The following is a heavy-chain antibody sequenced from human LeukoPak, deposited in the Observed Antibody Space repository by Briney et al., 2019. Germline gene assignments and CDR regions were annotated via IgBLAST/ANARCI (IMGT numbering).Heavy chain of an antibody. J-gene: IGHJ4*02. CDR3: AKDGSSGWYDYFDY. CDR1: GFTFSNYV. V-gene: IGHV3-23*01. D-gene: IGHD6-19*01. CDR2: ISGSGGSP. Sequence: GRSLRLSCAASGFTFSNYVMSWVRQAPGKGLEWVSAISGSGGSPYYADSVKGRFAISRDNSKNTLYLQMNSLRAEDTAVYYCAKDGSSGWYDYFDYWGQGTLVTVSS.